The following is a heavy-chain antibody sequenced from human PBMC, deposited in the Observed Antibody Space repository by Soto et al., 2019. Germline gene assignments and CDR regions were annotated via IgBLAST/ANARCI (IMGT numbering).Heavy chain of an antibody. CDR1: GDSISRYS. CDR3: ASLGGSGYRPLRIGHLHL. V-gene: IGHV4-59*08. J-gene: IGHJ2*01. Sequence: QLHLQESGPGLVKPSETLSLTCTVSGDSISRYSWSWLRQPPGKGLQWIAYVYDSGSTIYNPSLTCRVTTSADTSKSQFSLRLTSVPATDTAVYYCASLGGSGYRPLRIGHLHLWGRGTLVTVAS. CDR2: VYDSGST. D-gene: IGHD3-22*01.